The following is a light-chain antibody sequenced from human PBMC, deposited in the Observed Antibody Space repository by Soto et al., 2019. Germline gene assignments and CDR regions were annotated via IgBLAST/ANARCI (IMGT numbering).Light chain of an antibody. Sequence: EIVMTQSPATLSVSPGERATLSCRASQSVSSNLAWYQQKPGQAPRLLICGASTRATGIPARFSGSGSGTEFTLTISSLQSEDFAVYYCQQYNDCPPTFGQGTKMEIK. CDR2: GAS. CDR1: QSVSSN. V-gene: IGKV3-15*01. J-gene: IGKJ1*01. CDR3: QQYNDCPPT.